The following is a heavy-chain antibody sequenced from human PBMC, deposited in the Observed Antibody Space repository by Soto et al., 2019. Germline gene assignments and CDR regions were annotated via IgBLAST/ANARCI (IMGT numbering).Heavy chain of an antibody. V-gene: IGHV4-39*01. D-gene: IGHD3-10*01. Sequence: LETRSLTCTVSGGSISYSYYHWGWIRQPPGKGLEWIGSLSRSGSTYHSASLKSRVTISVDTSKNQFSLNLGSVTAADTAVYYCARHRGPTGPNYWGQGTLGTVSS. J-gene: IGHJ4*02. CDR1: GGSISYSYYH. CDR3: ARHRGPTGPNY. CDR2: LSRSGST.